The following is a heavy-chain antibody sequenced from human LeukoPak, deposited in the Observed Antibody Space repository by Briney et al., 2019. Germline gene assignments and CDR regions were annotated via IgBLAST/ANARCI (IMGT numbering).Heavy chain of an antibody. V-gene: IGHV4-61*01. Sequence: NPSETLSLTCTVSGDSVSSGSYYWSWIRQPPGKGLEWIGCVYYSGSTNYNPSLKSRVTISVDTSKNLFSLKLSSVTAADTAVYYCARAYNDYSDYPYYYCMDVWGKGTTVTVSS. CDR3: ARAYNDYSDYPYYYCMDV. J-gene: IGHJ6*03. CDR1: GDSVSSGSYY. CDR2: VYYSGST. D-gene: IGHD4-11*01.